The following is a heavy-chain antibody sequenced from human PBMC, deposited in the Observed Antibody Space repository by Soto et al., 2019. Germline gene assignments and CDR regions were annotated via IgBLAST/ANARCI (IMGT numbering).Heavy chain of an antibody. CDR3: ARGTVGATSFAY. CDR1: GFTFSSYE. D-gene: IGHD1-26*01. V-gene: IGHV3-48*03. J-gene: IGHJ4*02. Sequence: GSLRLSYAAAGFTFSSYEMNWVRQAPGKGMEWVSYISSSGSTIYYADSVKGRFTISRDNAKNSLYLQMNSLRAEDTAVYYCARGTVGATSFAYWGQGTLVTVSS. CDR2: ISSSGSTI.